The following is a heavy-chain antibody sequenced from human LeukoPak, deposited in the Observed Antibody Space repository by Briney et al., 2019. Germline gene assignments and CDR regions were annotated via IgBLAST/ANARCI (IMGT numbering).Heavy chain of an antibody. CDR1: GFTFSSYS. CDR2: ISSSSGTI. D-gene: IGHD5-24*01. J-gene: IGHJ4*02. CDR3: AKSGYNRFDY. V-gene: IGHV3-48*01. Sequence: GGSLRLSCAASGFTFSSYSMNWVRQAPGKGLEWLSYISSSSGTIYYADSVKGRFTISRHNAKNSLYLQMNSLIAEDTAVYYCAKSGYNRFDYWGQGTRVTVSS.